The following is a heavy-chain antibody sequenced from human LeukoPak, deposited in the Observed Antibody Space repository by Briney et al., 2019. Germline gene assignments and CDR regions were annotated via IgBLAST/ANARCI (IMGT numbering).Heavy chain of an antibody. CDR2: IYYSGST. D-gene: IGHD6-13*01. CDR1: GDSISSYY. V-gene: IGHV4-59*01. CDR3: AREGRGAAAGMDY. J-gene: IGHJ4*02. Sequence: SETLSLTCTVSGDSISSYYRSWIRQPPGKGLEWIGYIYYSGSTNYNPSLKSRVTISVDTSKNQFSLNLSSVTAADTAVYYCAREGRGAAAGMDYWGQGTLVTVSS.